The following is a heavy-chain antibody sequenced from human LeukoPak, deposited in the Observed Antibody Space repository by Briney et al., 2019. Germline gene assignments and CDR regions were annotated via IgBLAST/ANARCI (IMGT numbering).Heavy chain of an antibody. V-gene: IGHV4-39*07. CDR1: GGSINNNDYY. Sequence: SQTLSLTSTVSGGSINNNDYYWGWIRQPPGKGLEWFGRIYYSGSTYYNSSLEGRVAISVDTSRTQFSLKLNSVTAADTAVYYCARGDSNTWYPRGLHFDYWGQGTLVSVSS. CDR2: IYYSGST. J-gene: IGHJ4*02. CDR3: ARGDSNTWYPRGLHFDY. D-gene: IGHD6-13*01.